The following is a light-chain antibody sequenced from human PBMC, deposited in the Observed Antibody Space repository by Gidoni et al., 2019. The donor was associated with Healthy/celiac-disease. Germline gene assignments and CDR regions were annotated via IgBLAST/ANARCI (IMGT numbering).Light chain of an antibody. J-gene: IGKJ4*01. V-gene: IGKV1-39*01. Sequence: DIQMTQSPSSLSASVGDRVTITCRASQSISSYLNWYQQKPGKAPKLLIYAASSLQSGVPSRFRCSGSVTDFTLTIISLQPEDFATYYCQQSYSTPPLTFGGGTKVEIK. CDR1: QSISSY. CDR2: AAS. CDR3: QQSYSTPPLT.